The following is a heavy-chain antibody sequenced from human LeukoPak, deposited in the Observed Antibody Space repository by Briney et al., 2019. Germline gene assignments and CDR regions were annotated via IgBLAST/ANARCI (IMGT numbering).Heavy chain of an antibody. V-gene: IGHV3-74*01. Sequence: PGGSLRLSCAASGITFSSYWMHWVRHGPGKGLVWVSRINSDGSSTSYADSVKGRFTISRDNAKNTLYLQVNSLRAEDTAVYYCVRDWTHDTSGYLYLWGQGTLVTVSS. CDR2: INSDGSST. D-gene: IGHD3-22*01. CDR3: VRDWTHDTSGYLYL. J-gene: IGHJ5*02. CDR1: GITFSSYW.